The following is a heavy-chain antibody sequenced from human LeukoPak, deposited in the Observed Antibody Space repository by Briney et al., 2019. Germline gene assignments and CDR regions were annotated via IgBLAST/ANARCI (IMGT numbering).Heavy chain of an antibody. J-gene: IGHJ6*03. CDR3: ARVGATTWVRYYYYYMDV. Sequence: PSETLSLTCTVSGYSISSGYYWGWIRQPPGKGLEWIGNIFHSGSTNYNPSLKSRVTISVDTSKNQFSLKLSSVTAADTAVYYCARVGATTWVRYYYYYMDVWGKGTTVTVSS. V-gene: IGHV4-38-2*02. CDR2: IFHSGST. D-gene: IGHD1-26*01. CDR1: GYSISSGYY.